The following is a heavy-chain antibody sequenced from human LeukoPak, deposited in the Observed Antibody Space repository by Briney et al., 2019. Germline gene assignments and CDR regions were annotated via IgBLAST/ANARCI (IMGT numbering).Heavy chain of an antibody. V-gene: IGHV4-59*08. D-gene: IGHD3-9*01. CDR2: VYHSGTT. CDR3: ARRNILTEGEAFDI. CDR1: GGSISDYY. J-gene: IGHJ3*02. Sequence: SETLSLTCTVSGGSISDYYWNWIRQPPGKGLEWIGNVYHSGTTNYNPSLKSRVSISIDTSKTKFSLKLSSVTAADTAVYYCARRNILTEGEAFDIWGQGTMVTVSS.